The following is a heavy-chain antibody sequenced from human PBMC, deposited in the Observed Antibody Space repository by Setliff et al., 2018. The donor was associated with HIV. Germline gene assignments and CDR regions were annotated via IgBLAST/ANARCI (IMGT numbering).Heavy chain of an antibody. CDR2: IYTSGIT. J-gene: IGHJ4*02. V-gene: IGHV4-4*07. CDR3: AREPSPSQWQPLYFDV. CDR1: GASTNAYF. Sequence: PSETLSLTCNVSGASTNAYFLSWVRHPAGKGLEWIGHIYTSGITNHNPSLKSRVTMSLDTSKEQFSLRLRSVTAADTAIYYCAREPSPSQWQPLYFDVWGRGIQVTVSS. D-gene: IGHD6-19*01.